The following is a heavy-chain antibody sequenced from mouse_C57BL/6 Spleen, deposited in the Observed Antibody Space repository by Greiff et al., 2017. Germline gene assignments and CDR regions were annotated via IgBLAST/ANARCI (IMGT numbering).Heavy chain of an antibody. CDR1: GYAFRSYW. CDR2: VYPGCGVT. Sequence: QVQLQQSGAELVKPGASLQISCKASGYAFRSYWMNWVQQMPGKGIEWVGQVYPGCGVTSYNGKFKCTATLTAEQSSSTAYMQFSSLTSEDSAVYVCARLTGAWGQGTTLTVSS. D-gene: IGHD4-1*01. J-gene: IGHJ2*01. V-gene: IGHV1-80*01. CDR3: ARLTGA.